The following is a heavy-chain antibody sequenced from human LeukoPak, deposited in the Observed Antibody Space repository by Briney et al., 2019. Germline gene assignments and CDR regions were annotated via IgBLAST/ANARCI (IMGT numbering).Heavy chain of an antibody. CDR2: IYHSGST. D-gene: IGHD6-13*01. Sequence: SETLSLTCTVSGGSISSGGYYWSWIRQPPGKGLEWIGYIYHSGSTYYNPSLKSRVTISVDRSKNQFSLKLSSVTAADTAVYYCAREDSSSGVRPFDYWGQGTLVTVSS. V-gene: IGHV4-30-2*01. CDR3: AREDSSSGVRPFDY. J-gene: IGHJ4*02. CDR1: GGSISSGGYY.